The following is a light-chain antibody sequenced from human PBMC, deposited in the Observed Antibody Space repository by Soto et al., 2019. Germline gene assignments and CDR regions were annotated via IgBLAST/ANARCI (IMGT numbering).Light chain of an antibody. Sequence: QSVLTQPRSVSGSPGQSVTISCTGTSSDVGGYNYVSWYQQHPGKAPKLMIYDVSKRPSGVSDRFSGSKSGNTASLTISGLQAEDEADSYCCSYAGSYNPYVFGTGTKVTVL. CDR3: CSYAGSYNPYV. J-gene: IGLJ1*01. V-gene: IGLV2-11*01. CDR2: DVS. CDR1: SSDVGGYNY.